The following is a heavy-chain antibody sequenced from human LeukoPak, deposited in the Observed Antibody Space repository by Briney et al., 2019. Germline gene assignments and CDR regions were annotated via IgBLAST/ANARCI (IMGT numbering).Heavy chain of an antibody. V-gene: IGHV4-38-2*02. CDR3: XRXXXVVXAATALDWFDP. D-gene: IGHD2-15*01. J-gene: IGHJ5*02. Sequence: TLXXTXTVSSDSISGHYWSWLRQPAGKGLEWVGSIYYSGSTYYNPSLKSRVTISVETSKNQFSLKLSAVRAAGTAGDYGXRXXXVVXAATALDWFDPWGQGTLVTVSS. CDR2: IYYSGST. CDR1: SDSISGHY.